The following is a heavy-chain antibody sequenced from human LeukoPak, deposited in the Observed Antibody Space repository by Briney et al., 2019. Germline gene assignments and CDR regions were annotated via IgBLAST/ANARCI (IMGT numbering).Heavy chain of an antibody. CDR1: GYSISTDNY. D-gene: IGHD3-22*01. Sequence: SETLSLTCAVSGYSISTDNYWVWIRQAPRQGLEGVGRPYHSGSTYYNQSLKSRVTMSVDMSKNLFSLKLSSVAAADTAVYYCPRAPRDSSSSNYMRRFDYWGQGTLLTVSS. CDR2: PYHSGST. J-gene: IGHJ4*02. CDR3: PRAPRDSSSSNYMRRFDY. V-gene: IGHV4-38-2*01.